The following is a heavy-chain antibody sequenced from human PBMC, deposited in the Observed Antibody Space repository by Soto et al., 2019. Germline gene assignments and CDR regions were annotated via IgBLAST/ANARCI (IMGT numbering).Heavy chain of an antibody. CDR1: GYTFNSYG. Sequence: QVQLVQSGAEVKKPGASVKVSCKASGYTFNSYGITWVRQAPGQGLEWMGWISAYNGNTNYAQKLQGRVTVTTDTSTSTAYMELRSLRSDDTAVYYCARGSKPGIEAAGTVSFDPWGQGTLVTVSS. CDR2: ISAYNGNT. D-gene: IGHD6-13*01. CDR3: ARGSKPGIEAAGTVSFDP. J-gene: IGHJ5*02. V-gene: IGHV1-18*01.